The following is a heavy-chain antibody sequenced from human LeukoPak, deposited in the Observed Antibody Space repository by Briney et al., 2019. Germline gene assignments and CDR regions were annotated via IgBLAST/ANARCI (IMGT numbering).Heavy chain of an antibody. V-gene: IGHV4-34*01. CDR3: ARHSSSWSFGD. Sequence: SETLSLTCAVYGGXFSDYYCSWIRQPPGKGLEWIGEINHSGSTNYNPSLKSRVTISVDTSKNQFSLMLSSVTTADTAVYYCARHSSSWSFGDWGQGTIVTVSS. CDR2: INHSGST. D-gene: IGHD6-13*01. CDR1: GGXFSDYY. J-gene: IGHJ3*01.